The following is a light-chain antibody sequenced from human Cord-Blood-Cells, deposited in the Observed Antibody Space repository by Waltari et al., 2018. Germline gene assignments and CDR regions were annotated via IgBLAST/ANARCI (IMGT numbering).Light chain of an antibody. J-gene: IGKJ1*01. Sequence: DIVMTQSPDSLAVSLGERATINCKTSQCVLYSSNNKNYLAWYQQKPGQPPKQLIYWASTRESGVPDRFSGSGSGTDFTLTISSLQAEDVAVYYCQQYYSTPWTFGQGTKVEIK. CDR2: WAS. V-gene: IGKV4-1*01. CDR3: QQYYSTPWT. CDR1: QCVLYSSNNKNY.